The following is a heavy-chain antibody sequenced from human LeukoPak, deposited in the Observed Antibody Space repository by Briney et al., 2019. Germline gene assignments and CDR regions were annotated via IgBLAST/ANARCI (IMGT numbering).Heavy chain of an antibody. CDR2: INKSGGNT. CDR1: GFTFSSYA. Sequence: AGGPLRLSCAASGFTFSSYAMSWVRQAPGKGLEWVSSINKSGGNTYYADSVKGRFTISRDNSKNTLYLQMNSLRAEDTAVYYCAKRLDTRDGSGSYFGLDYWGQGTLVTVSS. CDR3: AKRLDTRDGSGSYFGLDY. V-gene: IGHV3-23*01. J-gene: IGHJ4*02. D-gene: IGHD3-10*01.